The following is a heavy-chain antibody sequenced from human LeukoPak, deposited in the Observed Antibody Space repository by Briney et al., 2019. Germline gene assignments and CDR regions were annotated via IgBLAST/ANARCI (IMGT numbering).Heavy chain of an antibody. CDR2: IYTSGST. D-gene: IGHD3-22*01. Sequence: SETLSLTCTVSGGSISSGSYYWSWIRQPAGTGLEWIGRIYTSGSTNYNPSLKSRVTISVDTSKNQFSLKLSSVTAADTAVYSRARVAPHYYDSRGPNDAFYSWDQGTIVTVSS. CDR3: ARVAPHYYDSRGPNDAFYS. V-gene: IGHV4-61*02. CDR1: GGSISSGSYY. J-gene: IGHJ3*02.